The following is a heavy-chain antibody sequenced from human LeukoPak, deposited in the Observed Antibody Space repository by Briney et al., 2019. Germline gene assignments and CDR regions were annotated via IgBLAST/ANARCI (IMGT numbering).Heavy chain of an antibody. J-gene: IGHJ3*02. CDR3: ARDLGRGSYDDAFDI. V-gene: IGHV1-46*01. Sequence: GASVKISCKTSGYTFTSYNLHWVRQAPGQRLEWMGIIKPSGDNTHYAQKFQGRFTMTSDASTSSVYMELSSLRSEDTAVYYCARDLGRGSYDDAFDIWGQGTMVTVSS. CDR1: GYTFTSYN. CDR2: IKPSGDNT. D-gene: IGHD3-16*01.